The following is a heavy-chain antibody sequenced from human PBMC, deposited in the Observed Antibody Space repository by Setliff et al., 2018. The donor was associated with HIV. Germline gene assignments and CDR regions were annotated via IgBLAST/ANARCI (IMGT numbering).Heavy chain of an antibody. CDR2: IYYSGST. CDR1: GGSITSGTYY. CDR3: ARDEGVVAATETYYYNGLDV. D-gene: IGHD2-15*01. Sequence: SETLSLTCTVSGGSITSGTYYWNWIRQHPGKGLEWIGYIYYSGSTYYNPSLKSRITISVDTSKNQFPLTLNSVTAADAAVYYCARDEGVVAATETYYYNGLDVWGQGTTVTVSS. J-gene: IGHJ6*02. V-gene: IGHV4-31*03.